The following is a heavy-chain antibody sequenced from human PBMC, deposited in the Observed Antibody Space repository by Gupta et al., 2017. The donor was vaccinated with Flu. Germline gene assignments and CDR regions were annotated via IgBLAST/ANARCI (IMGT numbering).Heavy chain of an antibody. CDR3: ARGDYVSSGFHLFDY. V-gene: IGHV3-33*01. CDR1: GFTFSSYG. Sequence: QVQLVESGGGVVQPGRSLRLSCAASGFTFSSYGMHWVRQAPGKGLEWVAVIWYDGSNKYYADSVKGRFTIARDNSKNTLYLPMNSLRAEHTAVYYCARGDYVSSGFHLFDYWVQGTLVTDYS. J-gene: IGHJ4*02. D-gene: IGHD3-22*01. CDR2: IWYDGSNK.